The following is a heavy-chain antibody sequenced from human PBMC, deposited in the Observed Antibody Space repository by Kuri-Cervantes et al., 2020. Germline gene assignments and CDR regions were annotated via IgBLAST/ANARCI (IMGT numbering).Heavy chain of an antibody. Sequence: SETLSLTCAVYGGSFSGYYCSWIRQPPGKGLEWIGEINLSGTTHYNPSLKSRLTISVDTSRRQFSLKLRSLTAADTAVYYCARGRGWGFDPWGQGTQVTVSS. V-gene: IGHV4-34*01. CDR1: GGSFSGYY. CDR3: ARGRGWGFDP. CDR2: INLSGTT. J-gene: IGHJ5*02. D-gene: IGHD6-19*01.